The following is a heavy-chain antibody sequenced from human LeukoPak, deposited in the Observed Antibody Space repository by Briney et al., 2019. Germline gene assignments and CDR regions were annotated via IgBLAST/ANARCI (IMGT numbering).Heavy chain of an antibody. Sequence: GGSLRLSCAASGFTFSSYSMNWGRQAPGKGLEWVSYISSSSSTIYYEDSVKGRFTISRDNAKNSLYLQINSMGVEDTAVYYCASGLYGDWGQGTLVTVSS. D-gene: IGHD2-8*01. CDR1: GFTFSSYS. V-gene: IGHV3-48*01. CDR3: ASGLYGD. J-gene: IGHJ4*02. CDR2: ISSSSSTI.